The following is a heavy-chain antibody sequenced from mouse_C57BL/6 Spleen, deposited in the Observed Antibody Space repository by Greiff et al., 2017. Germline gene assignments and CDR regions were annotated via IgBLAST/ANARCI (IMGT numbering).Heavy chain of an antibody. CDR1: GYAFSSSW. V-gene: IGHV1-82*01. J-gene: IGHJ4*01. Sequence: QVQLKESGPELVKPGASVKISCKASGYAFSSSWMNWVKQRPGKGLEWIGRIYPGDGDTNYNGKFKGKATVTADKSSSTAYMQLSILTSEDSAVYFCAREELGPFYYAMDYWGQGTSVTVSS. CDR3: AREELGPFYYAMDY. D-gene: IGHD4-1*01. CDR2: IYPGDGDT.